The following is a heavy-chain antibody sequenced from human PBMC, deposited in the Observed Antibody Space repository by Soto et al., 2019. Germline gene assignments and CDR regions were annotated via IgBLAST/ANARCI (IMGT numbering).Heavy chain of an antibody. V-gene: IGHV4-59*08. D-gene: IGHD6-13*01. CDR1: GGSIGTYY. CDR3: ARHGVAAADNYYYYGMDV. J-gene: IGHJ6*02. Sequence: SETLSLTCTVSGGSIGTYYWSWIRQPPGKGLEWIGYIYYRGNTDYNPSLKSRVTISVDTSKNQFSLKLSSVTAADTAVYYCARHGVAAADNYYYYGMDVWGQGTTVTVSS. CDR2: IYYRGNT.